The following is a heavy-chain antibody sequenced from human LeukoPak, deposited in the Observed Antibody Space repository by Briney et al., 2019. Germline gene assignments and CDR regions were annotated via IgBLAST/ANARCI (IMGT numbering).Heavy chain of an antibody. J-gene: IGHJ5*02. Sequence: GASVKVSCKASGYTFTSYDINWVRQATGQGLEWMGWMNPNSGNTGYAQKFQGRVTITRNTSISTAYMELSSLRSEDTAVYYCARGSIDFWSGYPNWFDPWGQGTLVTVSS. D-gene: IGHD3-3*01. V-gene: IGHV1-8*03. CDR2: MNPNSGNT. CDR1: GYTFTSYD. CDR3: ARGSIDFWSGYPNWFDP.